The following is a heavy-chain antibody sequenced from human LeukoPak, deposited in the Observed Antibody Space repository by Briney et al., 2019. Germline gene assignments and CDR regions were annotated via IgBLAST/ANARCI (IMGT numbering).Heavy chain of an antibody. CDR1: GGSISSGSYY. J-gene: IGHJ6*03. CDR3: ASGYSGYDSFPTTFMDV. V-gene: IGHV4-61*02. Sequence: SETLSLTCTVSGGSISSGSYYWSWIRQPAGKGLEWIGRIDTSGSTNYNPSLKSRVTISVDTSKNQFSLKLSSVTAADTAVYYCASGYSGYDSFPTTFMDVWGKGTTVTISS. CDR2: IDTSGST. D-gene: IGHD5-12*01.